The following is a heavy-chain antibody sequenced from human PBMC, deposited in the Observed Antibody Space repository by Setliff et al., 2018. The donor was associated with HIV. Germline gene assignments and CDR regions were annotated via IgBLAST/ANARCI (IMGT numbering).Heavy chain of an antibody. D-gene: IGHD3-22*01. V-gene: IGHV1-18*01. Sequence: ASVKVSCKTSGYPFDSYGISWVRQAPGQGLQWMGWISAYIGDTKYAQRFQGRVTMTTDPSTPTAYMELRSLKAEDTAVYYCARAVGGSNYFDYSGHQDFWGQGTRVTVSS. CDR2: ISAYIGDT. CDR1: GYPFDSYG. J-gene: IGHJ4*02. CDR3: ARAVGGSNYFDYSGHQDF.